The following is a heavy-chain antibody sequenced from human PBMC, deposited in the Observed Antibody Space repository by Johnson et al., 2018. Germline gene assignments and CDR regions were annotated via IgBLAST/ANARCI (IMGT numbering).Heavy chain of an antibody. D-gene: IGHD4-17*01. V-gene: IGHV3-23*04. CDR1: GFTFSSYA. CDR3: AISHGDYGDRGNWFDP. Sequence: VQLVESGGGVVQPGRSLRLSCAASGFTFSSYAMSWVRQAPGKGLEWVSALSGSGGSTYYADSVKGRFTISRDNSKNTLYLQMNSLRAEDTAVYYCAISHGDYGDRGNWFDPWGQGTLVTVSS. J-gene: IGHJ5*02. CDR2: LSGSGGST.